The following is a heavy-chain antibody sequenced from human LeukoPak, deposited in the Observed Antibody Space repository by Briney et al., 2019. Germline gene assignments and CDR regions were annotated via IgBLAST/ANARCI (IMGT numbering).Heavy chain of an antibody. J-gene: IGHJ4*02. CDR3: ARDYDSSGYSIGGIDY. D-gene: IGHD3-22*01. Sequence: SGGSLRLSCAASGFTFSDYYMSWIRQAPGKGLEWVSYISSSGSTIYYADSVKGRFTISRDNAKNSLYLQMNSLRAEDTAVYYCARDYDSSGYSIGGIDYWGQGTLVTVSS. V-gene: IGHV3-11*01. CDR1: GFTFSDYY. CDR2: ISSSGSTI.